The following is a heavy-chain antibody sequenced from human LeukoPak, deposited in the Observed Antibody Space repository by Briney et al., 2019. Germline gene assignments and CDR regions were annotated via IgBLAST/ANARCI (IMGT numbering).Heavy chain of an antibody. CDR1: GGSISSYY. CDR2: IYYSGST. J-gene: IGHJ5*02. Sequence: SETLSLTCTVSGGSISSYYWSWIRQPPGKGLEWIGYIYYSGSTNYNPSLKSRVTISVDTSKNQFSLKLSSVTAADTAVYYCAGADYGDRNWFDPWGQGTLVTVSS. V-gene: IGHV4-59*01. CDR3: AGADYGDRNWFDP. D-gene: IGHD4-17*01.